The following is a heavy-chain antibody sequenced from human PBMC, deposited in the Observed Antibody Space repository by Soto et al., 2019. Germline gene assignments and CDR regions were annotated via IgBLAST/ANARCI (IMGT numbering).Heavy chain of an antibody. D-gene: IGHD6-19*01. CDR2: ISGSGGST. J-gene: IGHJ4*02. Sequence: PGGSPXLSFAASEFTFSSYSMNWVRQAPGKGLEWVSVISGSGGSTYYADSVKGRFTISRDNSKNTLYLQMNSLRAEDTAVYYSARRSSGWYFDYWGQGTLVTVSS. CDR1: EFTFSSYS. CDR3: ARRSSGWYFDY. V-gene: IGHV3-23*01.